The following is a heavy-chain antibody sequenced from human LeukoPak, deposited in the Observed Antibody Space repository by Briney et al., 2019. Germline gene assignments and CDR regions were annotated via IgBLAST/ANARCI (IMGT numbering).Heavy chain of an antibody. CDR3: ARAGTDYGDYVGYFDY. Sequence: SVKVSCKASGGTFSSYAISWVRQAPGQGLEWMGGIIPIFGTANYAQKFQGRVTTTADESTSTAYMELSSLRSEDTAVYYCARAGTDYGDYVGYFDYWGQGTLVTVSS. CDR2: IIPIFGTA. J-gene: IGHJ4*02. D-gene: IGHD4-17*01. CDR1: GGTFSSYA. V-gene: IGHV1-69*13.